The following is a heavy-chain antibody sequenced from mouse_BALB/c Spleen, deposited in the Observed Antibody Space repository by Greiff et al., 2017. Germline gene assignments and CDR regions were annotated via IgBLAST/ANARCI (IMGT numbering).Heavy chain of an antibody. D-gene: IGHD5-5*01. CDR2: INPGSGGT. CDR1: GYAFTNYL. V-gene: IGHV1-54*01. Sequence: VQLQQSGAELVRPGTSVKVSCKASGYAFTNYLIEWVKQRPGQGLEWIGVINPGSGGTNYNEKFKSKATLTADKSSSTAYMQLSSLTSDDSAVYFCARGRKTIYLYYFDYWGQGTTLTVSA. J-gene: IGHJ2*01. CDR3: ARGRKTIYLYYFDY.